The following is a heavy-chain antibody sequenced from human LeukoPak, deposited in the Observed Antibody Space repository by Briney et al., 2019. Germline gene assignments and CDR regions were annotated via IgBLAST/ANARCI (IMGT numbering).Heavy chain of an antibody. J-gene: IGHJ4*03. V-gene: IGHV4-34*01. CDR2: INHRGDT. CDR1: GGSFSSYY. Sequence: SETLSLTCAVYGGSFSSYYWSWIRQSPGKGLEWIAEINHRGDTNYYPPVKSRVTISVDTSKNQFSLKVTSLTAADTAVYYCARGPTVSETGYFDYWGQGTLVTVSS. CDR3: ARGPTVSETGYFDY. D-gene: IGHD4-11*01.